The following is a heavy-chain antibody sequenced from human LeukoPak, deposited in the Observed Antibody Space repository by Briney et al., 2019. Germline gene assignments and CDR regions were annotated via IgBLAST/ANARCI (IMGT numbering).Heavy chain of an antibody. J-gene: IGHJ4*02. V-gene: IGHV4-39*01. CDR3: ARHEGDYDNSGYYFGY. CDR2: LYYTGST. CDR1: GDSVSSKSHS. Sequence: SETLSLNCTVSGDSVSSKSHSWGWIRQSPGKRLEWIGSLYYTGSTYYSSSLRSRVTISVDTSKNQFSLRLSSVTAADTAVYHCARHEGDYDNSGYYFGYWGQGTLVTVSS. D-gene: IGHD3-22*01.